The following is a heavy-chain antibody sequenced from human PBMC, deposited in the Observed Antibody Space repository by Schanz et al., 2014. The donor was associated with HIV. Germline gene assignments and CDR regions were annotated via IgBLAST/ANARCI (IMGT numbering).Heavy chain of an antibody. V-gene: IGHV3-30*03. CDR3: ARSPDWAGTDAFDI. Sequence: QVQLVESGGGVVQPGRSLRLSCAASGFTFSRYGMHWVRQAPGKGLEGVAVISYDGSNKYYADSVKGRFTISRDNSKNTLYLQMNSLRAEDTAIYYCARSPDWAGTDAFDIWGQGTMVTVSS. CDR1: GFTFSRYG. J-gene: IGHJ3*02. CDR2: ISYDGSNK. D-gene: IGHD6-19*01.